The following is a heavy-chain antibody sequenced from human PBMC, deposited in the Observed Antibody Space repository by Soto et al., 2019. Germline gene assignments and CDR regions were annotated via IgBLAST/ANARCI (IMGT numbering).Heavy chain of an antibody. CDR2: IYYSGST. V-gene: IGHV4-59*08. J-gene: IGHJ4*02. CDR3: ARRYGYYFDY. Sequence: TLSLTCTVSGGSISSYYWSWIRQPPGKGLEWIGYIYYSGSTNYNPSLKSRVTISVDTSKNQLSLKLSSVTAADTAVYYCARRYGYYFDYWGQGTLVTVSS. D-gene: IGHD4-17*01. CDR1: GGSISSYY.